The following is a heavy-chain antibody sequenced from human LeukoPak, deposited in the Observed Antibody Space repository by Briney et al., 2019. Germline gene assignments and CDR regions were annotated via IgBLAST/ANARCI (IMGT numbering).Heavy chain of an antibody. CDR3: AKRAAIHSSYCYFDL. V-gene: IGHV3-23*01. CDR2: LGGSGGST. D-gene: IGHD2-2*01. Sequence: PRGSLRLSCAASGFTFSSYAMSWVRQAPGKGLEWVSALGGSGGSTYYADSVKGRFTISRDNSKNTLYLQMNSLRAEDTAVYYCAKRAAIHSSYCYFDLWGRGTLVTVSS. CDR1: GFTFSSYA. J-gene: IGHJ2*01.